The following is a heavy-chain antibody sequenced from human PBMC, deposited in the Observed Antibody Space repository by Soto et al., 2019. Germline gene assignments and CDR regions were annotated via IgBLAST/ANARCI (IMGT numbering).Heavy chain of an antibody. V-gene: IGHV1-46*03. D-gene: IGHD2-15*01. CDR3: AREALGYCSGGSCYDAFDI. CDR1: GYTFTSYY. J-gene: IGHJ3*02. Sequence: GASVKVSCKASGYTFTSYYMHWVRQATGQGLEWMGIINPSGGSTSYAQKFQGRVTMTRDTSTSTVYMELSSLRSEDTAVYYCAREALGYCSGGSCYDAFDIWGQGTMVTVSS. CDR2: INPSGGST.